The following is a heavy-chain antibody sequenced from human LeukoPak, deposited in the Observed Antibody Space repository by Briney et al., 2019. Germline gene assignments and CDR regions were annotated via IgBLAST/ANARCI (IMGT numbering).Heavy chain of an antibody. V-gene: IGHV3-30*02. D-gene: IGHD3-3*01. Sequence: PGGSLRLSCAASGFTFSSYGMHWVRQAPGKGLEWVAFIRYDGSNKYYADSVKGRFTISRDNSKNTLYLQMNSLRAEDTAVYYCAKGSPLTIFGVVIHLDYWGQGTLVTVSS. CDR3: AKGSPLTIFGVVIHLDY. J-gene: IGHJ4*02. CDR1: GFTFSSYG. CDR2: IRYDGSNK.